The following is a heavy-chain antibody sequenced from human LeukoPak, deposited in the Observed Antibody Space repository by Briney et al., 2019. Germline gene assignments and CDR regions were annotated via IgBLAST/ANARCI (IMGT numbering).Heavy chain of an antibody. CDR1: GFTFNRYR. D-gene: IGHD4-17*01. CDR2: INKDVSDK. J-gene: IGHJ4*02. V-gene: IGHV3-7*01. CDR3: ARSQSTMTTWSMDY. Sequence: GGSLRLSCAASGFTFNRYRMTWVRQAPGKGLEWVANINKDVSDKYYVDSVGGRFTISRDNANSSLFLQMNSLRVEDTAVYYCARSQSTMTTWSMDYWGRGTRVPVSS.